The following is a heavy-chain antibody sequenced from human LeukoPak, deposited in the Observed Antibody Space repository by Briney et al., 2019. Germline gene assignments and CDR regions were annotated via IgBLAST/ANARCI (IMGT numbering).Heavy chain of an antibody. Sequence: SETLSLTCSVSGGSISSYYWSWIRQPPGKGLEWIGYMYYSGSTNYNPSLKSRVTMSVDTSKNQFSLKLNSVTAADTAVYYCASLSEYCSAGSCYLGWFDPWGQGTLVTVSS. J-gene: IGHJ5*02. D-gene: IGHD2-15*01. CDR3: ASLSEYCSAGSCYLGWFDP. V-gene: IGHV4-59*01. CDR1: GGSISSYY. CDR2: MYYSGST.